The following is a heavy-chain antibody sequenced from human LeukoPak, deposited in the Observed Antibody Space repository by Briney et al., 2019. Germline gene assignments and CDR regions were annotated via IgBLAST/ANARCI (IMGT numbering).Heavy chain of an antibody. Sequence: ASVKLSCKASGYTFTGYYMHWVRQAPGRGLEWMGWINPDSGGTNYAQKFQGRVTMSRDTSINTAYMKPSRLRSDDTAVFYCARDYSSGSMDVWGKGTTVTVSS. CDR2: INPDSGGT. CDR1: GYTFTGYY. D-gene: IGHD6-19*01. V-gene: IGHV1-2*02. CDR3: ARDYSSGSMDV. J-gene: IGHJ6*03.